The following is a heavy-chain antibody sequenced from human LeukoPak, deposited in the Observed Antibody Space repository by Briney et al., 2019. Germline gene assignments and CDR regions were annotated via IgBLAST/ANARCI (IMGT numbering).Heavy chain of an antibody. J-gene: IGHJ4*02. CDR2: INPNSGGT. D-gene: IGHD3-3*01. CDR3: AREGRYYDFWSGYWNFDY. Sequence: ASVKVSCKASGYTFTGYYMHWVRQAPGQGLEWMGWINPNSGGTNYAQKFQGRVTMTRDTSISTDYMELSRLRSDDTALYCCAREGRYYDFWSGYWNFDYWGQGTLVTVSS. V-gene: IGHV1-2*02. CDR1: GYTFTGYY.